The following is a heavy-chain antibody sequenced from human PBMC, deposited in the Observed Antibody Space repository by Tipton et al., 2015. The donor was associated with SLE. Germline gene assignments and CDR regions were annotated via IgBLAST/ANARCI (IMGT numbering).Heavy chain of an antibody. CDR1: GFTFSIYE. J-gene: IGHJ4*02. D-gene: IGHD2-15*01. Sequence: GSLRLSCAASGFTFSIYEMNWVRQAPGKGLEWVSYISSSGSTIYYADSVKGRFTISRDNAKNSLHLQMNSLRAEDTAVYYCARDSPRPGCGSFDYWGQGTLVTVSS. V-gene: IGHV3-48*03. CDR2: ISSSGSTI. CDR3: ARDSPRPGCGSFDY.